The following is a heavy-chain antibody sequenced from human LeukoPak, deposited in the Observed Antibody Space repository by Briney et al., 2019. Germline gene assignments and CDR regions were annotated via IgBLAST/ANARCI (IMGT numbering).Heavy chain of an antibody. CDR2: ISGSGGST. CDR1: GFTFSSYA. CDR3: AKAYCSSTSCYLTGSDYYYMDV. D-gene: IGHD2-2*01. Sequence: GGSLRLSCAASGFTFSSYAMNWVRQAPGKGLEWVSAISGSGGSTYYADSVKGRFTISRDNSKNTLYLQMNSLRAEDTAVYYCAKAYCSSTSCYLTGSDYYYMDVWGKGTTVTVSS. J-gene: IGHJ6*03. V-gene: IGHV3-23*01.